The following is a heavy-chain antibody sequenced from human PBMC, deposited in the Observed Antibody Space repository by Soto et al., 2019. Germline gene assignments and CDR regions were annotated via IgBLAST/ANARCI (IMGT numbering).Heavy chain of an antibody. CDR1: GYTFTSYG. CDR3: ARDIRSGSSSWWWPYYYGMDV. Sequence: QVQLVQSGAEVKKPGASVKVSCKASGYTFTSYGISWLRQAPGQGLEWMGWISAHNGNTNYAQKLQGRVTMTTDTATSTAYMKLRSLRSDDTAVYFCARDIRSGSSSWWWPYYYGMDVWGEGTTVTVSS. D-gene: IGHD6-13*01. CDR2: ISAHNGNT. J-gene: IGHJ6*04. V-gene: IGHV1-18*01.